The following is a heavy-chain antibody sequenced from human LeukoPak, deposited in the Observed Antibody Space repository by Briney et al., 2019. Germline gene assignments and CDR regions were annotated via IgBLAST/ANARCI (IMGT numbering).Heavy chain of an antibody. Sequence: SETLSLTCTVSGGSISGSSYHWGWIRQPPGTGLEWIGSIYYSGSTYYSPSLKSRVTLSIDTSKNQFSLNLNSVTAADTAVYYCAKLVGPTNPHFWGQGTLVTVSS. CDR1: GGSISGSSYH. V-gene: IGHV4-39*01. CDR2: IYYSGST. D-gene: IGHD1-26*01. CDR3: AKLVGPTNPHF. J-gene: IGHJ4*02.